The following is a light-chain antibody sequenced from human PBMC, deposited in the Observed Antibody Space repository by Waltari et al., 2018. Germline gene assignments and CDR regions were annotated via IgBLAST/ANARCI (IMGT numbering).Light chain of an antibody. J-gene: IGLJ2*01. Sequence: QSALTQPASVSGSPGQSITISCTGTSSDVGGYYSVSWYQDHPGQAPKVIIYDVSNRPSGVSDRFSGSKSGNTASLTISGLQAEDEADYYCSSQSSNDVVLFGGGTKLTVL. CDR2: DVS. V-gene: IGLV2-14*03. CDR3: SSQSSNDVVL. CDR1: SSDVGGYYS.